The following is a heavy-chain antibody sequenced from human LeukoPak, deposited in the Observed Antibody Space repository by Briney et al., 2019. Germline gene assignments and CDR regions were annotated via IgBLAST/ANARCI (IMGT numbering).Heavy chain of an antibody. J-gene: IGHJ5*02. V-gene: IGHV4-34*01. Sequence: PSETLSLTCAVYGGPFSGYYWSWIRQPPGKGLEWIGEISHSGSTNYNPSLKSRVTISVDTSKNQFSLRLSSVTAADTAVYYCARVANVVVPAARYNWFDPWGQGTLVTVSS. CDR2: ISHSGST. D-gene: IGHD2-2*01. CDR1: GGPFSGYY. CDR3: ARVANVVVPAARYNWFDP.